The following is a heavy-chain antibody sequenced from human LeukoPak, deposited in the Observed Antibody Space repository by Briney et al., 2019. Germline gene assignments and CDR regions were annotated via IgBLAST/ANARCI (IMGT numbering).Heavy chain of an antibody. CDR3: ARDPNGDYDFDY. CDR2: ISNSGSPK. CDR1: GFTFSSYE. J-gene: IGHJ4*02. Sequence: GSLRLSCAASGFTFSSYEMNWVRQAPGKGLEWVSYISNSGSPKHYADSVKGRFTISRDNAKNSLYLQMNSLRAEDTAVYYCARDPNGDYDFDYWGQGTLVTVSS. D-gene: IGHD4-17*01. V-gene: IGHV3-48*03.